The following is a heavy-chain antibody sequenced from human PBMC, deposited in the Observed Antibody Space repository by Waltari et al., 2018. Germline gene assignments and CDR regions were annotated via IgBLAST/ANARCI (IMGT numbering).Heavy chain of an antibody. CDR1: GGPISGYY. D-gene: IGHD2-21*01. V-gene: IGHV4-59*01. CDR2: IYYGGGT. Sequence: QVQLQESGPGLVKPSETLSLTCTVSGGPISGYYWGWNRQPPGKGLEWIGYIYYGGGTRYCPPLQTRVTISLDTSKNQVSLRLTSVTAADTAIYYCARGRAVAAIAIDYFDYWGQGTLVTASS. J-gene: IGHJ4*02. CDR3: ARGRAVAAIAIDYFDY.